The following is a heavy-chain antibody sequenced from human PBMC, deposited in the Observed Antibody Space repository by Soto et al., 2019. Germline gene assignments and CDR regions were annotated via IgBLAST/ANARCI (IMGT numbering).Heavy chain of an antibody. CDR2: IVVGSGNT. D-gene: IGHD2-15*01. V-gene: IGHV1-58*01. CDR1: GFTFTSSA. J-gene: IGHJ5*02. CDR3: AADHRWPYNWFDP. Sequence: GASVKVSCKASGFTFTSSAVQWVRQARGQRLEWIGWIVVGSGNTNYAQKFQERVTITRDMSTSTAYMELSSLRSEDTAVYYCAADHRWPYNWFDPWGQGTLVTVSA.